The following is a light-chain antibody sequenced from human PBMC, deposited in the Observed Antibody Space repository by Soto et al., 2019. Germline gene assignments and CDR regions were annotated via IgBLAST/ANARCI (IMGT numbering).Light chain of an antibody. CDR1: SSDVGGYNY. CDR2: EVS. V-gene: IGLV2-14*01. Sequence: QSALTQPASVSGSPGQSITISCTGTSSDVGGYNYVSWYQRYPGKAPKLMIYEVSNRPSGVSNRFSGSKSVNTASLTISGLQAEDEADYYCSSYTSSNTYVFGTGTKVTVL. J-gene: IGLJ1*01. CDR3: SSYTSSNTYV.